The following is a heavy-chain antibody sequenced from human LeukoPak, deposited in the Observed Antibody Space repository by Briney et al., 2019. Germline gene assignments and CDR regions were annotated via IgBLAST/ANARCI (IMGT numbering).Heavy chain of an antibody. Sequence: GGSLRLSCAASGFTFSSFAMHWVRQAPGKGLEYVSGISSNGGSTSYADSVKGRFTISRDNSRNTLYLQMGSLNTEDMAVYYCAEGSSKGITGTRGAFDIWGQGTMVTVSP. V-gene: IGHV3-64*02. CDR3: AEGSSKGITGTRGAFDI. D-gene: IGHD1-7*01. J-gene: IGHJ3*02. CDR2: ISSNGGST. CDR1: GFTFSSFA.